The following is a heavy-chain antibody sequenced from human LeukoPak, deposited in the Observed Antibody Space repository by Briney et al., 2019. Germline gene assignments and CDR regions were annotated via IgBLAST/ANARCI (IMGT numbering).Heavy chain of an antibody. CDR1: GGSISSYY. CDR3: ARGSSSWYSDY. Sequence: SETLSLTCTVSGGSISSYYWSWIRQPPGKGLEWIGYIYYSGSTNYNPSLKSRVTISVDTSKNQFSLKLSSVTAADTAVYYCARGSSSWYSDYWGQGTLVTVSS. V-gene: IGHV4-59*01. CDR2: IYYSGST. D-gene: IGHD6-13*01. J-gene: IGHJ4*02.